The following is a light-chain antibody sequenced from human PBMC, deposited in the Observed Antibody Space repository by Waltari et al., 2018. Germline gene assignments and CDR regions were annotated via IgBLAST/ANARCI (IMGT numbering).Light chain of an antibody. CDR3: SSYISSSTLEL. Sequence: QSALTQPASVSGSPGQSLTIPCTGTSSDVGTYNYVSWYQQHPGQAPRLLTFDVSIRPAGVSSPFSGSKSGNTASLTISGLQAEDDADYYCSSYISSSTLELFGGGTSLTVL. V-gene: IGLV2-14*03. J-gene: IGLJ2*01. CDR2: DVS. CDR1: SSDVGTYNY.